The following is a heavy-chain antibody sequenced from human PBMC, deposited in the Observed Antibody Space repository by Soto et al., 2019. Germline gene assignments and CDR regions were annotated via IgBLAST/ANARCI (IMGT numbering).Heavy chain of an antibody. D-gene: IGHD3-16*01. CDR2: IYYSGST. J-gene: IGHJ5*02. Sequence: SETLSLTCTVSGGSISSSSYYWGWIRQPPGKGLDWIGSIYYSGSTYYNPSLKSRVTISVDTSKNQFSLKLSSVTAADTAVYYCVGRFDEDNWFDPWGQGTLVTVSS. V-gene: IGHV4-39*01. CDR3: VGRFDEDNWFDP. CDR1: GGSISSSSYY.